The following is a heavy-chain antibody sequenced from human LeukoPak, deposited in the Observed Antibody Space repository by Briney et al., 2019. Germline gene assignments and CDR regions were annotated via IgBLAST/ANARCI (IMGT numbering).Heavy chain of an antibody. CDR2: IRYNGNNQ. J-gene: IGHJ6*03. CDR1: GFTFSSYA. D-gene: IGHD3-10*01. CDR3: AKDSAFYYIDV. Sequence: PGGSLRLSCAASGFTFSSYAMRWVRQAPGKGLEWVAFIRYNGNNQYYADSVKGRFTISRDNSKNTLYLQMNSLKGDDTAVYYCAKDSAFYYIDVWGKGTTVIISS. V-gene: IGHV3-30*02.